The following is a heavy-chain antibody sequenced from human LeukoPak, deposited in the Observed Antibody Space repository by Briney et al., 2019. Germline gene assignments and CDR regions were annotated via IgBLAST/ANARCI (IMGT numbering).Heavy chain of an antibody. CDR2: TYYSGST. CDR3: ARGYDFWSGYPNFDY. Sequence: PSQTLSLTCTVSGGSISSGDYYWSWIRQPPGKGLEWIGYTYYSGSTYYNPSLKSRVTISVDTSKNQFSLKLSSVTAADTAVYYCARGYDFWSGYPNFDYWGQGTLVTVSS. V-gene: IGHV4-30-4*08. D-gene: IGHD3-3*01. J-gene: IGHJ4*02. CDR1: GGSISSGDYY.